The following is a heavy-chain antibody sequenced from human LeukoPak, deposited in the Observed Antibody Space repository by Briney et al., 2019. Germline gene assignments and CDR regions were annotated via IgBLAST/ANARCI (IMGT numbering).Heavy chain of an antibody. D-gene: IGHD2-15*01. CDR1: GFTFSSSA. CDR2: ISNNGGYT. V-gene: IGHV3-23*01. J-gene: IGHJ4*02. Sequence: TGGSLRLSSAASGFTFSSSAMSWVRQAPGKGLEWVSAISNNGGYTYYADSVQGRFTISRDNSKSTLCLQMNSLRAEDTAVYYCAKQLGYCSDGSCYFPYWGQGTLVTVSS. CDR3: AKQLGYCSDGSCYFPY.